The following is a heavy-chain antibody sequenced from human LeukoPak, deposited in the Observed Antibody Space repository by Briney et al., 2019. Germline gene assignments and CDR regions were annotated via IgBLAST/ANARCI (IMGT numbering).Heavy chain of an antibody. J-gene: IGHJ4*02. V-gene: IGHV4-39*07. D-gene: IGHD6-19*01. CDR2: IYYSGST. Sequence: SETLSLTCSVSGGSISSSNYYWGWIRQPPGKGLEWIGSIYYSGSTSYNPSLKSRVTISVDTSKNQFSLKLSSVTAADTAVYYCARNFSSGWFDYWGQGTLVTVSS. CDR1: GGSISSSNYY. CDR3: ARNFSSGWFDY.